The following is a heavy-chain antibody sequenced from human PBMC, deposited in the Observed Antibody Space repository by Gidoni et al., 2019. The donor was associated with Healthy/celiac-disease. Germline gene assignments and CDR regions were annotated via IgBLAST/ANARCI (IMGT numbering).Heavy chain of an antibody. CDR1: GYSFTSNY. J-gene: IGHJ3*02. Sequence: QVQLVQSGAEVKKPGASVKVSCKASGYSFTSNYMNWVRQAPGQGLEWMGIINPTSSTTSYAQKFQGRVTMTRDTSTSTVYMDLSSLRFEDTAVYYCARGYCSGGRCSWGEDDAFDIWGQGTMVTVSS. V-gene: IGHV1-46*03. D-gene: IGHD2-15*01. CDR3: ARGYCSGGRCSWGEDDAFDI. CDR2: INPTSSTT.